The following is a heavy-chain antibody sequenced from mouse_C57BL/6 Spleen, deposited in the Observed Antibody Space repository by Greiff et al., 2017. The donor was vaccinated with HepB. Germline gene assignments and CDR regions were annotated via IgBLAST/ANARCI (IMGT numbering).Heavy chain of an antibody. V-gene: IGHV1-82*01. J-gene: IGHJ2*01. D-gene: IGHD1-1*01. CDR3: ARGHYGSSPPDY. CDR2: IYPGDGDT. CDR1: GYAFSSSW. Sequence: VQLQQSGPELVQPGASVKISCKASGYAFSSSWMNWVKQRPGKGLEWLGRIYPGDGDTNYNGKFKGKATLTADKSSSTAYMQLSSLTSEASAVYFCARGHYGSSPPDYWGQGTTLTVSS.